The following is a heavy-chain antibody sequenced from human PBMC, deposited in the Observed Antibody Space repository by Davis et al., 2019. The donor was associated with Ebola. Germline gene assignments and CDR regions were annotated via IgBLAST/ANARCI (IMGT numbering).Heavy chain of an antibody. V-gene: IGHV5-51*01. Sequence: PGGSLRLSCKGSGYSFTSYWIGWVRQMPGKGLEWMGIIYPGDSDTRYSPSFQGQVTISADKSISTAYLQWSSLKASDNAMFYCARRDYGNKKYYDYWGQGTLVTVSS. D-gene: IGHD4-17*01. CDR3: ARRDYGNKKYYDY. CDR1: GYSFTSYW. CDR2: IYPGDSDT. J-gene: IGHJ4*02.